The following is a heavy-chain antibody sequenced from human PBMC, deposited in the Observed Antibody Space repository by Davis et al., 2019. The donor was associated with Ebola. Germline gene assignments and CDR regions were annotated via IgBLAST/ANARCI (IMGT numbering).Heavy chain of an antibody. CDR2: IIPIFGTA. Sequence: AASVKVSCKASGGTFSTYGITWVRQAPGQGLEWMGGIIPIFGTANYAQKFQGRVTITADESTSTAYMELSSLRSEDTAVYYCARGLRIAVAGTGYYYGMDVWGKGTTVTVSS. CDR1: GGTFSTYG. CDR3: ARGLRIAVAGTGYYYGMDV. D-gene: IGHD6-19*01. V-gene: IGHV1-69*13. J-gene: IGHJ6*04.